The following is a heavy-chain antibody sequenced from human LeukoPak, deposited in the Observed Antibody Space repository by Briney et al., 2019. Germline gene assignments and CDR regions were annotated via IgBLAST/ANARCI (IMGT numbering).Heavy chain of an antibody. J-gene: IGHJ4*02. V-gene: IGHV3-73*01. CDR1: GFTFSGSA. CDR2: IRSKANSYAT. D-gene: IGHD2-21*02. CDR3: TREPLGRVTAIRHFDY. Sequence: GGSLRLSCAASGFTFSGSAMHWVRQASGKGLEWVGRIRSKANSYATAYAASVKGRFTISRDDSKNTAYLQMNSLKTEATAVYYCTREPLGRVTAIRHFDYWGQGTLVTLSS.